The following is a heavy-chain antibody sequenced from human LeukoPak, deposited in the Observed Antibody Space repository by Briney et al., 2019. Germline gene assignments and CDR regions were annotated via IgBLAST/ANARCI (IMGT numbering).Heavy chain of an antibody. CDR2: INHSGST. D-gene: IGHD5-18*01. CDR3: ARVGYSYGANFDY. CDR1: GGSFSGYY. Sequence: SETLSLTCAVYGGSFSGYYWSWIRQPPGKGLEWIGEINHSGSTNYNPSLKSRVTISVDTSKNQFSLKLSSVTAADTAVYYCARVGYSYGANFDYWGQGTLATVSS. V-gene: IGHV4-34*01. J-gene: IGHJ4*02.